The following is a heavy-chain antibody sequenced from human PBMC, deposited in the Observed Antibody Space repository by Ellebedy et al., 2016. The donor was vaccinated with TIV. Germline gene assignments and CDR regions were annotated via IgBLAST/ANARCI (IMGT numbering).Heavy chain of an antibody. Sequence: MPSETLSLTCAVSGGSISSTNWWSWVRQPPGKGLEWIGEIYHSGSTNYNPSLKSRVTMSVDKSKNQFSLKLSSVTAADTAVYYCAKRQAYGDYEYAFDIWGQGTMVTVSS. CDR2: IYHSGST. V-gene: IGHV4-4*02. J-gene: IGHJ3*02. CDR1: GGSISSTNW. CDR3: AKRQAYGDYEYAFDI. D-gene: IGHD4-17*01.